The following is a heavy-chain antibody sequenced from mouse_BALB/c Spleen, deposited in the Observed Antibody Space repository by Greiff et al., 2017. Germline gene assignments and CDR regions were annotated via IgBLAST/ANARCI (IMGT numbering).Heavy chain of an antibody. J-gene: IGHJ4*01. CDR1: GFTFSSYA. CDR3: ARYDGYAMDY. CDR2: ISSGGST. D-gene: IGHD2-12*01. V-gene: IGHV5-6-5*01. Sequence: DVKLVESGGGLVQPGGSRKLSCAASGFTFSSYAMSWVRQTPEKRLEWVASISSGGSTYYPDSVKGRFTISRDNARNILYLQMSSLRSEDTAMYYCARYDGYAMDYWGQGTSVTVSS.